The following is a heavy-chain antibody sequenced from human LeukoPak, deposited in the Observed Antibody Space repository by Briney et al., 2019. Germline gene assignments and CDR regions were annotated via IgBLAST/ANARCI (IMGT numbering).Heavy chain of an antibody. D-gene: IGHD3-22*01. J-gene: IGHJ4*02. V-gene: IGHV4-61*01. CDR1: GGSVCSGSYY. CDR2: IYYSGST. Sequence: SETLSLTCTVSGGSVCSGSYYWSWIRQPPGKGLEWIGYIYYSGSTNYNPSLKSRVTISVDTSKNQFSLKLSSVTAADTAVYYCATYYYDSSGYYYFDYWGQGTLVTVSS. CDR3: ATYYYDSSGYYYFDY.